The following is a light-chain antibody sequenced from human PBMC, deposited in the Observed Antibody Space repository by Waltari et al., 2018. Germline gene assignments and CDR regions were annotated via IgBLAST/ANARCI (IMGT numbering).Light chain of an antibody. CDR3: QQRRNWPLT. J-gene: IGKJ4*01. CDR1: QRVDMY. V-gene: IGKV3-11*01. CDR2: DTS. Sequence: EIVFTQSPATLSLSPGERPTLSCRASQRVDMYLAWYQQRPGQAPRLLIYDTSNRATDIPARFSGSGSETDFSLTISSLEPEDFAVYYCQQRRNWPLTFGGGTKVEIK.